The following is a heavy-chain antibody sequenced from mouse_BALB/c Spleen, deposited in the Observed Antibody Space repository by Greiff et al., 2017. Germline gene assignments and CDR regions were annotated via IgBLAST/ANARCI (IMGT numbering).Heavy chain of an antibody. V-gene: IGHV2-6-7*01. D-gene: IGHD1-1*01. CDR2: IWGDGNT. CDR3: ARDYGSRTWFAY. Sequence: VQLQESGPGLVAPSQSLSITCTVSGFSLTGYGVNWVRQPPGKGLEWLGMIWGDGNTDYNSALKSRLNISKDNSKSQVFLKMNSLQTDDTARYYCARDYGSRTWFAYWGQGTLVTVSA. J-gene: IGHJ3*01. CDR1: GFSLTGYG.